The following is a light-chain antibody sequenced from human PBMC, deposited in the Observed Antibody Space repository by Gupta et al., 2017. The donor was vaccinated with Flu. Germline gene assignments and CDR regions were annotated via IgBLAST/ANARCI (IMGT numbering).Light chain of an antibody. CDR1: SRDVGAYNY. Sequence: SDLTQPASVSGSPGQSISISCTETSRDVGAYNYVSWYQQNPGKAPKLLIYEVSNRPSGCSNRFSGSKSVNTASLTISGLQAEDEADYYCSSYTGSSTLRYVFGTGTKVTVI. V-gene: IGLV2-14*01. J-gene: IGLJ1*01. CDR3: SSYTGSSTLRYV. CDR2: EVS.